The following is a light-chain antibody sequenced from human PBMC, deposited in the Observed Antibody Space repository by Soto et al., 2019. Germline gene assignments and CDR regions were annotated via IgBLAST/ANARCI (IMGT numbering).Light chain of an antibody. J-gene: IGKJ3*01. CDR2: GAS. CDR1: QSISRY. CDR3: QQYGRSPFT. V-gene: IGKV3-20*01. Sequence: EIVLTQSLGTLSLSPGERTTLSCRASQSISRYLAWYQQKPGQAPRLLIYGASSRATGVPDRFSASGSGTDFTLTISRLEPEDFAVYYCQQYGRSPFTFGPGSMVD.